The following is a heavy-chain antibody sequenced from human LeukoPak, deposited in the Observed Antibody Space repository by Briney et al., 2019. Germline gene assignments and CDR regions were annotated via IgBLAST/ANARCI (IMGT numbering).Heavy chain of an antibody. V-gene: IGHV1-69*13. CDR1: GGTFSSYA. D-gene: IGHD6-19*01. CDR3: ARETAAVAGHFDY. CDR2: IIPIFGTA. Sequence: ASVKVSCKASGGTFSSYAISWVRQAPGQGLEWMGGIIPIFGTANYAQKFQGRVTITADESTSTAYMELSSLRSEDTAVYYCARETAAVAGHFDYWGQGTLVTVSS. J-gene: IGHJ4*02.